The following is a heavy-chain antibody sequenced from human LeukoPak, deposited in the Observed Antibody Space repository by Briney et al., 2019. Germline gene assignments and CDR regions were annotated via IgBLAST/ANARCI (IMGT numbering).Heavy chain of an antibody. D-gene: IGHD3-22*01. CDR1: GGTFSSYA. CDR3: ARGGDSSPHACDI. Sequence: SVKVSCKASGGTFSSYAISWVRQAPGQGLEWMGGIIPIFGTANYAQKFQGRVTITADESTSTAYMELSSLRSEDTAVYYCARGGDSSPHACDIWGQGTMVTVSS. CDR2: IIPIFGTA. J-gene: IGHJ3*02. V-gene: IGHV1-69*13.